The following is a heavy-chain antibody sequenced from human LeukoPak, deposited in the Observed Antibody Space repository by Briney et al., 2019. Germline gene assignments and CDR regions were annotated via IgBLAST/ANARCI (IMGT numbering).Heavy chain of an antibody. CDR1: ASTVSSNY. V-gene: IGHV3-53*01. D-gene: IGHD3-22*01. J-gene: IGHJ4*02. Sequence: QTGGSLRLSCAPSASTVSSNYMSWVRQAPGPGLEWVSVIYSGGSTYYADSVKGRFTISRDNSKNTLYIQMNSLRAEDTAVYYCARDPYDSSGPMGDWGQGTLVSVSS. CDR2: IYSGGST. CDR3: ARDPYDSSGPMGD.